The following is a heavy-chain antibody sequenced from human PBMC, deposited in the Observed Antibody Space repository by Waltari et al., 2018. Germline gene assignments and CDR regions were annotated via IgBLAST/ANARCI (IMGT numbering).Heavy chain of an antibody. CDR2: ISRSGSTI. J-gene: IGHJ4*02. V-gene: IGHV3-48*03. CDR3: ARDQKGPDY. Sequence: EVQLVESGGGLVQPGGSLRLSCAASGFTFSSYEMNWVRQAPGKGLEWVSYISRSGSTIYDADSVKGRLTISRDNAKNSLYLQMNSLRAEDTAVYYCARDQKGPDYWGQGTLVTVSS. CDR1: GFTFSSYE.